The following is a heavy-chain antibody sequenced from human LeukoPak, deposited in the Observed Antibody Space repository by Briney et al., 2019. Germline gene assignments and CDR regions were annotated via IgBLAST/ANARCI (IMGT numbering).Heavy chain of an antibody. CDR1: GGTFGSYA. CDR3: ARMTRDPYCSSTSCYTTDY. J-gene: IGHJ4*02. CDR2: IIPIFGTA. V-gene: IGHV1-69*13. Sequence: SVKVSCKASGGTFGSYAISWVRQAPGQGLEWMGGIIPIFGTANYAQKFQGRVTITADESTSTAHMELSSLRSEDTAVYYCARMTRDPYCSSTSCYTTDYWGQGTLVTVSS. D-gene: IGHD2-2*02.